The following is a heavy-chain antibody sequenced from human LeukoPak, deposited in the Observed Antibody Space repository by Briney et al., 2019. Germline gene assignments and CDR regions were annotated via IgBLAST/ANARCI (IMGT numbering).Heavy chain of an antibody. CDR3: ARLPYGDYYFDY. V-gene: IGHV4-30-4*01. CDR1: GGSISSGDYY. J-gene: IGHJ4*02. CDR2: TYYSGGT. D-gene: IGHD4-17*01. Sequence: SQTLSLTCTVSGGSISSGDYYWSWIRQPPGTGLEWIGYTYYSGGTYYNPSLKSRVTISVDTSKNQFSLKLNSVTAADTAVYFCARLPYGDYYFDYWGQGTLVIVSS.